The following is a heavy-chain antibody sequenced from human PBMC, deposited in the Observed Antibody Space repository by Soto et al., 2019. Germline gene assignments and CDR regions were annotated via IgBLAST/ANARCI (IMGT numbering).Heavy chain of an antibody. J-gene: IGHJ4*02. CDR1: GGSISSSSYY. CDR3: ARHTPAISISDH. Sequence: QLQLQESGPGLVKPSETLSLTCTVSGGSISSSSYYWGWIRQPPGKGLEWIGSIYYSGSTYYHPSLKSRVTISVDTSKNQISLKLSSVTAADTAVYYCARHTPAISISDHWGQGTLVTVSS. V-gene: IGHV4-39*01. D-gene: IGHD2-15*01. CDR2: IYYSGST.